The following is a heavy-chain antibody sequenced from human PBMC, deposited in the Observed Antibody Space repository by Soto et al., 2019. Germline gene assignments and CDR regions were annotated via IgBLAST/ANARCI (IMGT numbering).Heavy chain of an antibody. D-gene: IGHD6-19*01. V-gene: IGHV3-23*01. Sequence: EVQLLESGGGLVQPGGSLRLSCAASGFTFTSYGMSWVRQAPGKGLEWVSAISGSGGSTYYADSVKGRFTISRDNSKNTLYLQLNSLRAEDTAVYYCARVNGYSSGWFDYWVQGTLVTGSS. CDR2: ISGSGGST. CDR1: GFTFTSYG. J-gene: IGHJ4*02. CDR3: ARVNGYSSGWFDY.